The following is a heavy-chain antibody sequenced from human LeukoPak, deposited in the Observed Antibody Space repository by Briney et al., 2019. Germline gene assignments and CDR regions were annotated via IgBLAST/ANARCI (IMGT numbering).Heavy chain of an antibody. CDR3: ARDFETNLDY. V-gene: IGHV4-59*01. D-gene: IGHD5-24*01. CDR2: IYYSGST. CDR1: GGSISSYY. Sequence: SETLSLTYTVSGGSISSYYWSWIRQPPGKGLEWIGYIYYSGSTNYNPSLKSRVTISVDTSKNQFSLKLSSVTAADTAVYYCARDFETNLDYWGQGTLVTVSS. J-gene: IGHJ4*02.